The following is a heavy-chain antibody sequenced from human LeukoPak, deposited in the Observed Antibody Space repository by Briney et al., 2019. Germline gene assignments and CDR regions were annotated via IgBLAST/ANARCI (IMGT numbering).Heavy chain of an antibody. CDR1: GGSMTSHY. D-gene: IGHD3-22*01. Sequence: SETLSLTCTVSGGSMTSHYWSWIRQSPGKGLEGIGYMYNSESRNDNPSLKSRVTISLDTSKNQFYLILSSVTAADTAVYYCARGWPDGSGYYRDAFDIWGQGTMVTVSS. J-gene: IGHJ3*02. CDR2: MYNSESR. CDR3: ARGWPDGSGYYRDAFDI. V-gene: IGHV4-59*11.